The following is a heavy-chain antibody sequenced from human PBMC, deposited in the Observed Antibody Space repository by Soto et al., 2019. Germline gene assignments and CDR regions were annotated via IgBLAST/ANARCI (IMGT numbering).Heavy chain of an antibody. D-gene: IGHD4-4*01. CDR3: ARDLDYSNYLY. Sequence: EVQLVESGGGLVQPGGSLRLSCAASGFTFSSYWMSWVRQAPGKGLEWVANIKQDGSEKYYVDSVKGRFTISRDNAKNSLYLQMNSLRAEDAAVYYCARDLDYSNYLYWGQGTLVTVSS. J-gene: IGHJ4*02. V-gene: IGHV3-7*01. CDR2: IKQDGSEK. CDR1: GFTFSSYW.